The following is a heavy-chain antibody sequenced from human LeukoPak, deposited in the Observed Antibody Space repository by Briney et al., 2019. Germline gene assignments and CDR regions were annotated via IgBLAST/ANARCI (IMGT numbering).Heavy chain of an antibody. J-gene: IGHJ5*02. Sequence: TPSETPSLTCTVSGGSINSGRYYWTWIRQPPGKGLEWIAYVHYSVNTYYNPSLKSRITISVDTSKNQFSLNLSSVSAADTAVYYCARGLPDDWLDPWGQGTLVTVSS. CDR2: VHYSVNT. CDR3: ARGLPDDWLDP. V-gene: IGHV4-31*03. CDR1: GGSINSGRYY. D-gene: IGHD1-14*01.